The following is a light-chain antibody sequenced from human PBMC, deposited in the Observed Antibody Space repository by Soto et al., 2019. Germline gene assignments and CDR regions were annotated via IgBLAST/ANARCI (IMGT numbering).Light chain of an antibody. CDR3: CSYAGSSLWV. CDR2: DVI. J-gene: IGLJ3*02. Sequence: QSALTQPRSVSGSPGQSVTISCIGTSSDVGVYNYVSWYQQHPGKAPQLVIYDVIKRPSGVPYRFSGSKSGNTASLTISGLQAEDEADYYCCSYAGSSLWVFGGGTKLTVL. V-gene: IGLV2-11*01. CDR1: SSDVGVYNY.